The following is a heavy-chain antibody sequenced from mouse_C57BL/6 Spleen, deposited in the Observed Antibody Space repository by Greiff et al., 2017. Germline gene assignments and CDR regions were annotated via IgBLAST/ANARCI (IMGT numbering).Heavy chain of an antibody. CDR1: GYTFTSYW. CDR3: AGTELQWGFAY. V-gene: IGHV1-74*01. Sequence: QVQLQQPGAELVKPGASVKVSCKASGYTFTSYWMHWVKQRPGQGLEWIGRIHPSDSDTNYNQKFKGKVTLTVDKSSSTAYMQLSSLTSKDSAVYYCAGTELQWGFAYWGQGTLVTVSA. CDR2: IHPSDSDT. D-gene: IGHD3-3*01. J-gene: IGHJ3*01.